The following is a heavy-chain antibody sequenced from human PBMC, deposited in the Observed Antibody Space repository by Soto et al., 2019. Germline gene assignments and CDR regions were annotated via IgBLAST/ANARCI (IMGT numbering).Heavy chain of an antibody. Sequence: QVQLVESGGGVVQPGTSLRLSCAASGFTLSSYSRHWVRQAPGKGLDRVAVISYDGNTQFYGDSVKGRFIVSRDNSRNTLYLQLNNLQAEDTAVYYCAKVSRPSRISTPDFDYWGQGTRVRLL. CDR2: ISYDGNTQ. V-gene: IGHV3-30-3*01. J-gene: IGHJ4*02. CDR3: AKVSRPSRISTPDFDY. CDR1: GFTLSSYS.